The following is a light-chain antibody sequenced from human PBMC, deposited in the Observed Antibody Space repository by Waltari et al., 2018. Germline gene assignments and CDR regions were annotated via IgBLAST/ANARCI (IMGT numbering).Light chain of an antibody. V-gene: IGLV7-46*01. Sequence: QAVVTQEPSVTVSPGETVTLTCGSSTGPVTSSHWPYWFQQKAGQAPRTLIYDTNIKHPWTPARFSGSLLGGKAALTLSGAQPEDEADYYCLLTYRGPRVFGGGTKVTVL. J-gene: IGLJ3*02. CDR1: TGPVTSSHW. CDR3: LLTYRGPRV. CDR2: DTN.